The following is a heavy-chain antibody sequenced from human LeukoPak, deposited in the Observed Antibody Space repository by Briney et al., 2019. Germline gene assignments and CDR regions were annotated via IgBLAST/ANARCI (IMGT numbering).Heavy chain of an antibody. CDR1: GFTVSSNY. CDR3: ARNLPERSKLITMIRGVCSWFDP. V-gene: IGHV3-53*01. CDR2: ISSGGST. J-gene: IGHJ5*02. D-gene: IGHD3-10*01. Sequence: GGSLRLSCGVSGFTVSSNYMSWVRQAPGKGLEWVSVISSGGSTHYADSVKGRFTISRDNSKNTLYLQMNSLRVEDTAVYYCARNLPERSKLITMIRGVCSWFDPWGQGTLVTVSS.